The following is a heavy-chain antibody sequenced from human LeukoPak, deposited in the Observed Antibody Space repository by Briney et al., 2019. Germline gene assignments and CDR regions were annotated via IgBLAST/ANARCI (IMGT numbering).Heavy chain of an antibody. V-gene: IGHV3-23*01. CDR1: GFTFSSYG. Sequence: GGSLRLSCAASGFTFSSYGMSWVRQAPGKGLEWVSASGSGGSTYYADSVKGRFTISRDNAKNSLYLQMNSLRAEDTALYYCAKDTGRYCSGGSCYDYWGQGTLVTVSS. CDR3: AKDTGRYCSGGSCYDY. CDR2: SGSGGST. D-gene: IGHD2-15*01. J-gene: IGHJ4*02.